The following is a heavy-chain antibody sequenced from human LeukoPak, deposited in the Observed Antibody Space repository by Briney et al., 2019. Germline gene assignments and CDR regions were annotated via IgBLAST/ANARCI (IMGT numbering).Heavy chain of an antibody. CDR2: IWYDGSNK. CDR1: GLTFSSYG. V-gene: IGHV3-33*01. Sequence: PGGSLRLSCAASGLTFSSYGMHWVRQAPGKGLEWVAVIWYDGSNKYYADSVKGRFTISRDNSKNTLYLQMNSLRAEDTAVYYCARETLTLMGGYYFDYWGQGTLVTVSS. D-gene: IGHD3-16*01. CDR3: ARETLTLMGGYYFDY. J-gene: IGHJ4*02.